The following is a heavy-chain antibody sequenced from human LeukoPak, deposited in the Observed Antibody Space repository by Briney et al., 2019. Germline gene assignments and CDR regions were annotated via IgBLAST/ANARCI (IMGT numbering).Heavy chain of an antibody. CDR3: ARSGGRYCIGGTCYDFDS. CDR2: IYDSGNT. J-gene: IGHJ4*02. V-gene: IGHV4-59*01. D-gene: IGHD2-15*01. Sequence: PSETLSLTCTVSGASISRYYWSWIRQPPGKGLEWIAYIYDSGNTNYNPSLKSRVTISVDMSKNQFSLKLRSVTAADTAVYYCARSGGRYCIGGTCYDFDSWGQGTLVTVSS. CDR1: GASISRYY.